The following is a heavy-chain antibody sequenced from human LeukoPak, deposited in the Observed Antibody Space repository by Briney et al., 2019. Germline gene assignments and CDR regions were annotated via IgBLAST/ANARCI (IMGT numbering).Heavy chain of an antibody. CDR3: AKDWLWFGELSVNDF. CDR1: GDTFDSYG. J-gene: IGHJ4*02. Sequence: GGSLRLYCVASGDTFDSYGMTWVRQAPGMGLEWVAGISGSGDTTYCADSVKGRLTVSRDNSENTLYLQLSSLRADDTAVYYCAKDWLWFGELSVNDFWGQGTLVTVSS. D-gene: IGHD3-10*01. CDR2: ISGSGDTT. V-gene: IGHV3-23*01.